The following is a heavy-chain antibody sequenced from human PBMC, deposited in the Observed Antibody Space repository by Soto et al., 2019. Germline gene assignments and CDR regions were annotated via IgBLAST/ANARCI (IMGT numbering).Heavy chain of an antibody. Sequence: EVQLVESGGGLVQPGGSLRLSCAASGFTFSSYSMNWVRQAPGKGLEWVSYISSSSSTIYYADSVKGRFTISRDNAKSSLYLQMNSVRDEDTAVYYCARDLGQWRPRAYYFHYWGQGTLVTVFS. CDR3: ARDLGQWRPRAYYFHY. J-gene: IGHJ4*02. CDR2: ISSSSSTI. CDR1: GFTFSSYS. V-gene: IGHV3-48*02. D-gene: IGHD6-19*01.